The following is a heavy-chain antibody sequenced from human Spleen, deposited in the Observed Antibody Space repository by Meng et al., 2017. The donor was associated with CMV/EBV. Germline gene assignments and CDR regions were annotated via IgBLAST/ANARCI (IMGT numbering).Heavy chain of an antibody. CDR3: ATENLKY. CDR1: GYTFNDYY. Sequence: VRVSCKASGYTFNDYYMHWVRQATGQGLEWMGRIDPNSGDTTSAQKFQGRVTMTRDTSINTAYMEVSSLSSGDTAMFYCATENLKYWGQGTLVTVSS. J-gene: IGHJ4*02. CDR2: IDPNSGDT. V-gene: IGHV1-2*06.